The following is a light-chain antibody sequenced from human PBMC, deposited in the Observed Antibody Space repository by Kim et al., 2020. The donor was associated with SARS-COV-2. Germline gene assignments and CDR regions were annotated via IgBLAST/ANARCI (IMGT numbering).Light chain of an antibody. V-gene: IGLV3-21*04. J-gene: IGLJ3*02. CDR2: YDS. CDR1: NIGSKS. CDR3: QVWDSSSDHPSWV. Sequence: GKTARITCGGNNIGSKSVHWYQQKPGQAPVLVIYYDSDRPSGIPERFSGSNSENTATLTISRVEAGDEADYYCQVWDSSSDHPSWVFGGGTQLTVL.